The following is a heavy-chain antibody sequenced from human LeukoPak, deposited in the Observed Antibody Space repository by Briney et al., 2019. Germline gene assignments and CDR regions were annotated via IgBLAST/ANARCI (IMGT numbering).Heavy chain of an antibody. J-gene: IGHJ6*03. CDR2: ISAYNGNT. Sequence: ASVKVSCKASGHTFTSYGISWVRQAPGQGLEWMGWISAYNGNTNYAQKLQGRVTMTTDTSTSTAYMELRSLRSDDTAVYYCATIPNYYYYYYMDVWGKGTTVTVSS. CDR3: ATIPNYYYYYYMDV. CDR1: GHTFTSYG. D-gene: IGHD2-21*01. V-gene: IGHV1-18*01.